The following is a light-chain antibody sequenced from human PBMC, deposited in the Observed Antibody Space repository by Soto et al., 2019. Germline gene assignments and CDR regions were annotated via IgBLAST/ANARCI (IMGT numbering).Light chain of an antibody. V-gene: IGKV3-11*01. CDR2: DAS. CDR3: QQRHLWPIT. CDR1: QSVGSY. Sequence: EIVLTQSPATLSLSPGERATLSCRASQSVGSYLAWYQQKPGQFPRLVIYDASNRATGIPARFSGSGSGTDFTLTISSLEPEDVGVYYCQQRHLWPITFGQGTRVEIK. J-gene: IGKJ5*01.